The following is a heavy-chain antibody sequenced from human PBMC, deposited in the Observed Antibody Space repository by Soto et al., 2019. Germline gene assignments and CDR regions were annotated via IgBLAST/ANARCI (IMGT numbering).Heavy chain of an antibody. CDR2: ISGSGGST. J-gene: IGHJ4*02. CDR3: AKDNPRKEPITYYDILTGYPFDY. CDR1: GFTFSSYA. D-gene: IGHD3-9*01. Sequence: GGSLRLSCAASGFTFSSYAMSWVRQAPGKGLEWVSAISGSGGSTYYADSVKGRFTISRDNSKNSLYLQMNSLRAEDTAVYYCAKDNPRKEPITYYDILTGYPFDYWGQGTLVAVPS. V-gene: IGHV3-23*01.